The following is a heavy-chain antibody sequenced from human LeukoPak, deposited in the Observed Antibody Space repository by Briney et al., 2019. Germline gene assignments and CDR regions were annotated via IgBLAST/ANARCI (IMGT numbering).Heavy chain of an antibody. V-gene: IGHV1-46*01. D-gene: IGHD3-3*01. J-gene: IGHJ4*02. CDR1: GYTFTSHY. Sequence: ASGKVSCRASGYTFTSHYMHWVRQAPGQGLEWMGIINPSAGSTSYPQKFQGRVTMTRDTSTSTVYMELSSLRSEDTAVYYCAAPGASGFVGNFWSGPLDFWGQGTLVTVSS. CDR3: AAPGASGFVGNFWSGPLDF. CDR2: INPSAGST.